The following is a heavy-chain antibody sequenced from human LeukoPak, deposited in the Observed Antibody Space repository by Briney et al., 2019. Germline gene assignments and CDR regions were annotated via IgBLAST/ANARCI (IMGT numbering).Heavy chain of an antibody. J-gene: IGHJ4*02. D-gene: IGHD3-10*01. CDR1: GGTFSSYA. CDR3: ARYYYGSGSYYISDY. V-gene: IGHV1-69*13. Sequence: ASVKVSCKASGGTFSSYAISWVRQAPGQGLEWMGGIIPIFGTANYAQKFQGRVTITADESTSTAYMELSSLRSEDTAVYYCARYYYGSGSYYISDYWGQGTLVTVSS. CDR2: IIPIFGTA.